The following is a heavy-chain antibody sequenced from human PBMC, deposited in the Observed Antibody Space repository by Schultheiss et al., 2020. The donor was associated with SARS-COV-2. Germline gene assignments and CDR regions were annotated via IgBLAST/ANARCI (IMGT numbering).Heavy chain of an antibody. D-gene: IGHD4-17*01. CDR2: IFHSGST. V-gene: IGHV4-31*11. Sequence: SQTLSLTCAVSGGSIRRGGYYWNWIRQHPGKGLEWIGHIFHSGSTFYNPSLKSRVAISVDTSENQFSLKLSSVTAADTAVYYCAKGDDYGDTRRTNWFDPWGQGTLVTVSS. J-gene: IGHJ5*02. CDR1: GGSIRRGGYY. CDR3: AKGDDYGDTRRTNWFDP.